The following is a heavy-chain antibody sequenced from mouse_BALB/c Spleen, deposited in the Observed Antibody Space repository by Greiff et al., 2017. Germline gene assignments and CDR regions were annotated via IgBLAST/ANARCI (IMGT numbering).Heavy chain of an antibody. Sequence: EVKLVESGGGLVKPGGSLKLSCAASGFTFSSYAMSWVRQTPEKRLEWVATISSGGSYTYYPDSVKGRFTISRDNAKNTLYLQMSSLRSEDTAMYYCARHDQGWYFDVWGAGTTVTVSS. CDR3: ARHDQGWYFDV. CDR2: ISSGGSYT. CDR1: GFTFSSYA. V-gene: IGHV5-9-3*01. J-gene: IGHJ1*01.